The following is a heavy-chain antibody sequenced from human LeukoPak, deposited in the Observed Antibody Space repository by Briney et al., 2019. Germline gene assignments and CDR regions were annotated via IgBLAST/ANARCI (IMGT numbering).Heavy chain of an antibody. D-gene: IGHD2-2*01. CDR2: IYYSGST. CDR1: GGSISSGGYY. Sequence: SETLSLTCTVSGGSISSGGYYWSWIRQHPGKGLEWIRYIYYSGSTYYNPSLKSRVTISVDTSKNQFSMKLSSVTAADTAVYYCARERVVPAAMLDYWGQGTLVTVSS. CDR3: ARERVVPAAMLDY. V-gene: IGHV4-61*08. J-gene: IGHJ4*02.